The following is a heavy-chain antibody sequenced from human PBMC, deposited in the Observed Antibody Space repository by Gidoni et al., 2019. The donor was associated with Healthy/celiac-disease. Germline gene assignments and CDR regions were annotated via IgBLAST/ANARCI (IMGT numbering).Heavy chain of an antibody. V-gene: IGHV3-30*18. CDR3: AKDPSGNYYGSGSYYDY. CDR2: ISYDGSNK. D-gene: IGHD3-10*01. CDR1: GFPFSSYG. J-gene: IGHJ4*02. Sequence: QVQLVESGGGVVQPGRSLRLSCAASGFPFSSYGMHWVRQAPGKGLGWVAVISYDGSNKYYADSVKGRFTISRDNSKNTLYLQMNSLRAEDTAVYYCAKDPSGNYYGSGSYYDYWGQGTLVTVSS.